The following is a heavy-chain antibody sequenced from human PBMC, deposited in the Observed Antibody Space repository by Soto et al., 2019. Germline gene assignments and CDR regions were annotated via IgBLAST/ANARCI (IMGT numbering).Heavy chain of an antibody. D-gene: IGHD5-18*01. CDR2: INPISGRT. J-gene: IGHJ5*02. Sequence: GASVKVSCKTSGYTFTNYYIHWVRQAPGQGLVWMGAINPISGRTTYQEKFQGRVTMTSDTSTTTVYMELNSLRSDDTALYYCERDRVVQPTAGCFDPWGQGTLVTVSS. V-gene: IGHV1-46*01. CDR1: GYTFTNYY. CDR3: ERDRVVQPTAGCFDP.